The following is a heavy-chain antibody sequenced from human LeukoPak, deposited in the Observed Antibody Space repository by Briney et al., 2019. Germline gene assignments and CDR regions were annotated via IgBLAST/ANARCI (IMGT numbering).Heavy chain of an antibody. CDR3: ARVSLRQQLVRY. J-gene: IGHJ4*02. D-gene: IGHD6-13*01. Sequence: ASVKVSCKASGYTFTGYYMHWVRQAAGQGLEWMGWINPNSGGTNYAQKFQGRVTMTRDTSISTAYMELSRLRSDDTAVYYCARVSLRQQLVRYWGQGTLVTVSS. CDR2: INPNSGGT. V-gene: IGHV1-2*02. CDR1: GYTFTGYY.